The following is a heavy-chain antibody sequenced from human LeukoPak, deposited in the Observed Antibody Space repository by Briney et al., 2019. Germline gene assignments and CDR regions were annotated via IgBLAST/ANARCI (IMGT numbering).Heavy chain of an antibody. Sequence: GESLEISCKGSGYSFTTYWIGWVRQMPGKGLEWMGIIYPDDSDATYSPSFQGQVTISADGSISTAYLQWSSLKASDTAMYYCARRRYYYDSNGYLDVSDIWGQGTMVTVSS. CDR1: GYSFTTYW. CDR3: ARRRYYYDSNGYLDVSDI. V-gene: IGHV5-51*01. CDR2: IYPDDSDA. J-gene: IGHJ3*02. D-gene: IGHD3-22*01.